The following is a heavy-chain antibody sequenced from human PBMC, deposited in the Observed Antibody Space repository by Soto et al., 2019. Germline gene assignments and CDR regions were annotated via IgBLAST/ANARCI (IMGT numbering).Heavy chain of an antibody. CDR1: GGTFSSYA. CDR2: FIPIFGTA. J-gene: IGHJ6*02. CDR3: ARVEHYDILTGYSYGMDV. D-gene: IGHD3-9*01. V-gene: IGHV1-69*01. Sequence: QVQLVQSGAEVKKPGSSVKVSCKASGGTFSSYAISWVRQAPGQGLEWMGGFIPIFGTANYAQKFQGRVTITADESTSTAYMELSSLRSEDTAVYYCARVEHYDILTGYSYGMDVWGQGTTVTVSS.